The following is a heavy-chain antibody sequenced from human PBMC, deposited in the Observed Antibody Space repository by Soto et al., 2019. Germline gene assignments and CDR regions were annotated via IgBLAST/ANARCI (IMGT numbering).Heavy chain of an antibody. CDR2: FYNSGST. Sequence: QVQLQESGPGLVKAYQNLSPTCTVPGGAISSGGYSCIWIRQHPGKGLEWIGYFYNSGSTYYHPSLKSRFTISADTSKNQFSLRLSSVTAADTDVYYCARDPAPWGQGTLVTVSA. J-gene: IGHJ5*02. V-gene: IGHV4-31*03. CDR1: GGAISSGGYS. CDR3: ARDPAP.